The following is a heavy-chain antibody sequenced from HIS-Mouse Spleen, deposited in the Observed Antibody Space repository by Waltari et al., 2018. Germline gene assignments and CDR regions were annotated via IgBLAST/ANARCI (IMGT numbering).Heavy chain of an antibody. V-gene: IGHV1-69*01. CDR1: GGTFSTAA. J-gene: IGHJ2*01. CDR3: ARDSGSYSFWYFDL. D-gene: IGHD1-26*01. Sequence: QVQLVQSGAEVKKPGSPVKGSCKASGGTFSTAAISWVRQAPGQGLEWMGGIIPIFGTANYAQKFQGRVTITADESTSTAYMELSSLRSEDTAVYYCARDSGSYSFWYFDLWGRGTLVTVSS. CDR2: IIPIFGTA.